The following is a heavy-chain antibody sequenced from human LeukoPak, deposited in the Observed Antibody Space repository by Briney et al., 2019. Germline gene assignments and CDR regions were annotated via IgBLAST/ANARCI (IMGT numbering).Heavy chain of an antibody. V-gene: IGHV3-23*01. CDR3: AKGSYYDSSGSFYFDY. CDR1: GFTFSSYA. D-gene: IGHD3-22*01. J-gene: IGHJ4*02. CDR2: ISGSGDNT. Sequence: GRSLRLSCAASGFTFSSYAMSWVRQAPGKGLEWVSGISGSGDNTYYADSVKGRFTISRDNSKNTLYVQVNSLGTEDTAAYYCAKGSYYDSSGSFYFDYWGQGTPVTVSS.